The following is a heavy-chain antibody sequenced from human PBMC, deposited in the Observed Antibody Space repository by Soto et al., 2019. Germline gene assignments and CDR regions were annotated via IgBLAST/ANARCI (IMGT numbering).Heavy chain of an antibody. J-gene: IGHJ4*02. V-gene: IGHV1-18*01. Sequence: ASVKVSCKASGYSFDRYGISWVRQAPGQGPEWMGWISADKGDTRYSQKVQGRVTLTTDTSTNTAYMDLRSLRSDDTAVYYCAGERGYYYESSGYPFELWGQGTQVTVSS. CDR2: ISADKGDT. CDR3: AGERGYYYESSGYPFEL. CDR1: GYSFDRYG. D-gene: IGHD3-22*01.